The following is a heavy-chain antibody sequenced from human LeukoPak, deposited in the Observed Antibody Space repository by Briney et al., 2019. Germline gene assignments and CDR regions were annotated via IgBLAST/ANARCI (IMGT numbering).Heavy chain of an antibody. Sequence: PGGSLRLSCSVSGFTVSSNYTIWVRQAPGKGLEWVSVIYSGGSTYYADSVKGRFTISRDNSKNTLYLQMNSLRAEDTAVYYCARGSYWEHYWGQGTLVTVSS. CDR1: GFTVSSNY. CDR3: ARGSYWEHY. D-gene: IGHD1-26*01. CDR2: IYSGGST. V-gene: IGHV3-66*01. J-gene: IGHJ4*02.